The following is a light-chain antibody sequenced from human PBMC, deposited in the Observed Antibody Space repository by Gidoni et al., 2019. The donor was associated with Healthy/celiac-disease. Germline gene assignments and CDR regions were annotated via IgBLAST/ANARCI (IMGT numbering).Light chain of an antibody. CDR3: QQYDNLPIT. Sequence: LHMPPSPSSLSASVGDRVTITYQAIQDSSNYLKWYQQKPGKAPKLLIDDASNVETGVASRFSRSGWRKDITFTSSSLQQEDIAKYYWQQYDNLPITFGHGTKVEIK. V-gene: IGKV1-33*01. CDR1: QDSSNY. J-gene: IGKJ3*01. CDR2: DAS.